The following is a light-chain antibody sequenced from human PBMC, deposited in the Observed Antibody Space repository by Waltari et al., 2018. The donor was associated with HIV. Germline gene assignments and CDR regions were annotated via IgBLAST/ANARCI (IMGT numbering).Light chain of an antibody. J-gene: IGLJ3*02. CDR3: QSYDSSLSGSGV. Sequence: QPVLTQPPSVSGAPGQRVTISCTGSSSNIGAHYDVHGYQQLPGTAPKLLIYGTNCRPSGVPGRFSGSKSGTSASLAITGLQAEDEADYYCQSYDSSLSGSGVFGGGTKLTVL. CDR2: GTN. V-gene: IGLV1-40*01. CDR1: SSNIGAHYD.